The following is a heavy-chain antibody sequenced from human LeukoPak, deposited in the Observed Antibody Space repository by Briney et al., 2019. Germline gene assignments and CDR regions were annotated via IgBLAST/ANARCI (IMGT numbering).Heavy chain of an antibody. Sequence: GGSLRLSCAASGFTFSSYAMSWVRQAPGRGLEWVSSFSGSGGSTYYADSVKGRFTISRDNSKNTLYLQMNSLRAEDTAVYYCARAAYSSSWYYGYWGQGTLVTVSS. CDR3: ARAAYSSSWYYGY. V-gene: IGHV3-23*01. D-gene: IGHD6-13*01. J-gene: IGHJ4*02. CDR2: FSGSGGST. CDR1: GFTFSSYA.